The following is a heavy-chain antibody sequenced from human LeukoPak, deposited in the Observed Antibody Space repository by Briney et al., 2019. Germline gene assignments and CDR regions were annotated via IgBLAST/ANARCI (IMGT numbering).Heavy chain of an antibody. CDR3: ARDVMVWNYYGSGSYYNGLGWFDP. V-gene: IGHV3-7*01. Sequence: GGSLRLSCAASGFTFSSYWMSWVRQAPGKGLEWVANIKQDGSEKYYVDSVKGRFTISRDNAKNSLYLQMNSLRAEDTAVYYCARDVMVWNYYGSGSYYNGLGWFDPWGQGTLVTVSS. CDR1: GFTFSSYW. D-gene: IGHD3-10*01. CDR2: IKQDGSEK. J-gene: IGHJ5*02.